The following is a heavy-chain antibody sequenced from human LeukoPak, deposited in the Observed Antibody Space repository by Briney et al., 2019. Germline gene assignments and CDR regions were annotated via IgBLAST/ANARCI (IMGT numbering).Heavy chain of an antibody. D-gene: IGHD4/OR15-4a*01. V-gene: IGHV3-30-3*01. CDR2: ISYDGTNK. J-gene: IGHJ6*02. Sequence: GGSLRLSCAASGLTFSSYAMHWVRQAPGKGLEWVSVISYDGTNKYYADSVKGRFTISRDNSKNTLYLQINSLRAEDTAVYYCAREVNADYNYGMDVWGQGTSVTVSS. CDR3: AREVNADYNYGMDV. CDR1: GLTFSSYA.